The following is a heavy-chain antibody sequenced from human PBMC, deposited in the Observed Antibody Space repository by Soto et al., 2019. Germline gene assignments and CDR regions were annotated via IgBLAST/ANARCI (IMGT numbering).Heavy chain of an antibody. D-gene: IGHD6-13*01. CDR3: ARSGRIAAAGNWFDP. J-gene: IGHJ5*02. CDR2: INAGNGNT. Sequence: QVQLVQSGAEVKKPGASVKVSCKASGYTFTSYAMHWVRQAPGQRLEWMGWINAGNGNTNYAQKLQGRVTMTTDTSTSTAYMELRSLRSDDTAVYYCARSGRIAAAGNWFDPWGQGTLVTVSS. V-gene: IGHV1-3*01. CDR1: GYTFTSYA.